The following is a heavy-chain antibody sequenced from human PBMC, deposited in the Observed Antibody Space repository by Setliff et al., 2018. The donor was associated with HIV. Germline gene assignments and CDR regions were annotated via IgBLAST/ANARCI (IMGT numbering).Heavy chain of an antibody. J-gene: IGHJ4*02. Sequence: GGSLRLSCEASGFTFRHYAMHWVRQAPGKGLEWVAVVSYDAERKYYADSVKGRFTISRDNPRNTVYLQMTGLRLDDTAVYYCARFRGQKYYFDYWGQGTLVTVSS. CDR2: VSYDAERK. CDR1: GFTFRHYA. CDR3: ARFRGQKYYFDY. V-gene: IGHV3-30*03.